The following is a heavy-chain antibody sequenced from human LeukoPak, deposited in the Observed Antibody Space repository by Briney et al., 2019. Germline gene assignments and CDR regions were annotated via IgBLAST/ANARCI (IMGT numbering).Heavy chain of an antibody. J-gene: IGHJ4*02. CDR3: ARTSSLYGSLALDY. Sequence: GESLRLSCAASGFTFSDYYMSWIRQAPGKGLEWVSYISSSGSTIYYADSVKGRFTISRDNAKNSLYLQMNSLRAEDTAVYYCARTSSLYGSLALDYWGQGTLVTVSS. V-gene: IGHV3-11*04. CDR2: ISSSGSTI. CDR1: GFTFSDYY. D-gene: IGHD3-10*01.